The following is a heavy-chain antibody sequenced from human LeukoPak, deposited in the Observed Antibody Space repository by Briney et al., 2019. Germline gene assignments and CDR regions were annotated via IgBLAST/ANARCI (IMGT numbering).Heavy chain of an antibody. J-gene: IGHJ3*01. CDR1: GFTFDDYA. Sequence: PGRSLRLSRAASGFTFDDYAMHWVRQAPGKGLEWVSGISWNSGSIGYADSVKGRFTISRDNAKNSLYLQMNSLRAEDTALYYCAKEGGSLWGQGTMVTVSS. D-gene: IGHD2-15*01. CDR3: AKEGGSL. V-gene: IGHV3-9*01. CDR2: ISWNSGSI.